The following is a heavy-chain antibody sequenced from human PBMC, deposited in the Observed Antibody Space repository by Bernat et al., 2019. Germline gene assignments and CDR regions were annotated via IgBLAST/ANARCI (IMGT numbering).Heavy chain of an antibody. CDR3: ARDPELRYSIPYYYYYYGMDV. D-gene: IGHD3-9*01. Sequence: QVQLVQSGAEVKKPGASVKVSCKASGYTFTGYYMHWVRQAPGQGLEWMGWINPNSGGTNYAQKFKGRVTMTRDTSISTAYMELSRLRSDDTAVYYCARDPELRYSIPYYYYYYGMDVWGQGTTVTVSS. CDR1: GYTFTGYY. CDR2: INPNSGGT. J-gene: IGHJ6*02. V-gene: IGHV1-2*02.